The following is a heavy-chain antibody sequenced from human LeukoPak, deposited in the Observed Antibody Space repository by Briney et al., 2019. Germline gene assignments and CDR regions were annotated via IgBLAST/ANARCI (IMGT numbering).Heavy chain of an antibody. CDR1: GDSVSSNSAA. J-gene: IGHJ3*02. Sequence: SQTLSLTCAISGDSVSSNSAAWNWIRQSPSRGLEWLGRTYYRSKWYNDYAVSVKSRITINPDTSKNQFSLQLSSVTPEDTAVYYCARERPVTYYYDSSGPNDAFDIWGQGTMVTVSS. D-gene: IGHD3-22*01. CDR2: TYYRSKWYN. V-gene: IGHV6-1*01. CDR3: ARERPVTYYYDSSGPNDAFDI.